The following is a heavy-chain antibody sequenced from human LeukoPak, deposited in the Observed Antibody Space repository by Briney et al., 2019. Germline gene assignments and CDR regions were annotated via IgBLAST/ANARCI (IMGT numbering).Heavy chain of an antibody. D-gene: IGHD2-8*01. V-gene: IGHV3-66*03. Sequence: PGGSLRLSCAASGFTVSSNYMSWVRQAPGKGLEWVSVIYSCGSTYYADSVKGRFTISRDNAKNSLYLQMNSLRDEDTAVYYCASSPRWSHVYYFDYWGQGTLVTVSS. CDR3: ASSPRWSHVYYFDY. CDR2: IYSCGST. J-gene: IGHJ4*02. CDR1: GFTVSSNY.